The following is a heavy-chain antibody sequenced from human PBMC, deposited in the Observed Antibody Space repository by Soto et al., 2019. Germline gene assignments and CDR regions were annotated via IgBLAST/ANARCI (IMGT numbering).Heavy chain of an antibody. D-gene: IGHD6-19*01. V-gene: IGHV3-23*01. Sequence: EVQLLESGGGLVQPGESLRLSCAASGFTFSSYAMSWVRQAPGKGLEWVSTISGSGGSTHYADSVKGQFTISRDNSKNMPYLQVNSLRAEDTAVYYCAKSIVAVAGPVDYWGQGTLVTVSS. CDR1: GFTFSSYA. CDR2: ISGSGGST. J-gene: IGHJ4*02. CDR3: AKSIVAVAGPVDY.